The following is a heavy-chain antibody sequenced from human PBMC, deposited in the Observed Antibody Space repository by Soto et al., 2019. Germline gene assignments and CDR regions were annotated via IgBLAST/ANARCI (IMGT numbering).Heavy chain of an antibody. CDR1: GGSISSGGYY. CDR2: IYYSGST. D-gene: IGHD1-26*01. J-gene: IGHJ3*02. Sequence: PAETLSLTCTVSGGSISSGGYYWGWIRQHPGKGLEWIGYIYYSGSTYYNPSLKSRVTISVDTSKNQFSLKLSSVTAADTAVYYCARDGAPPYRAFDIWGQGTMVTVS. CDR3: ARDGAPPYRAFDI. V-gene: IGHV4-31*03.